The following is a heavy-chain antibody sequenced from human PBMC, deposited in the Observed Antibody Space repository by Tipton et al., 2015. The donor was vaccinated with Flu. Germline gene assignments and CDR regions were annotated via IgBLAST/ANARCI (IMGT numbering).Heavy chain of an antibody. CDR2: VGGGGLST. V-gene: IGHV3-23*01. CDR1: GLSFSTYA. J-gene: IGHJ4*02. Sequence: SLRLSCAASGLSFSTYAMSWVRQAPGKGLEWVSTVGGGGLSTNYADSVKGRFTISRDNSKNTLFLQMNSLRAEDTAVYFCATGIYVGGLWGQGTLVTVSS. CDR3: ATGIYVGGL. D-gene: IGHD3-16*01.